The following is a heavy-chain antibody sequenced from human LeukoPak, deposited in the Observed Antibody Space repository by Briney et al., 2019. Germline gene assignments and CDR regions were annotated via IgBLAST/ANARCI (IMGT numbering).Heavy chain of an antibody. CDR3: ASTYSSSWYDY. Sequence: KASETLSLTCAVYGGSFSGYYWSWIRQPPGRGLEWIGEIIHSGSTNYNPSLKSRVTISVDTSKNQFSLKLSSVTAADTAVYYCASTYSSSWYDYWGQGTLVTVSS. CDR2: IIHSGST. J-gene: IGHJ4*02. CDR1: GGSFSGYY. V-gene: IGHV4-34*12. D-gene: IGHD6-13*01.